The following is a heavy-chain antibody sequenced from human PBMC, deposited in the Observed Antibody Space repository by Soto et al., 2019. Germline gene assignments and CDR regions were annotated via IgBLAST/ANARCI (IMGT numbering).Heavy chain of an antibody. J-gene: IGHJ4*02. V-gene: IGHV3-48*02. CDR1: GFPLSTYS. CDR2: ISSSSSTI. Sequence: EVQLVESGGGLEQPGGSLRLSCAASGFPLSTYSMNWVRQAPGKGLEWVAYISSSSSTIQYADSVKGRFTISRDNVKNALYLQINGLRDDDTAVYYCARALFHWGQGALVTVSS. CDR3: ARALFH.